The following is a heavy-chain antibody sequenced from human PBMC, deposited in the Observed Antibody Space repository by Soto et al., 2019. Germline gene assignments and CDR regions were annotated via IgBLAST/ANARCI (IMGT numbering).Heavy chain of an antibody. J-gene: IGHJ4*01. Sequence: SETLSLTCAVSGGSISSSNWWSWVRQPPGKGLEWIGEIYHSGSTNYNPSLKSRVTISVDKSKNQFSLKLSSVTAADTAVYYCARSPSKILPEHYFDHWGHATLVTVPS. CDR2: IYHSGST. V-gene: IGHV4-4*02. CDR3: ARSPSKILPEHYFDH. CDR1: GGSISSSNW. D-gene: IGHD2-15*01.